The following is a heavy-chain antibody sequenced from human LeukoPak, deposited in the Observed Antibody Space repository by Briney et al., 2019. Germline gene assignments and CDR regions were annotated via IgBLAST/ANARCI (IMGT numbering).Heavy chain of an antibody. V-gene: IGHV1-24*01. CDR3: ARDSGFGQLLNYYFDY. J-gene: IGHJ4*02. Sequence: ASVKVSCKVSGYTLTELSMHWVRQAPGKGLEWMGGFDPEDGETIYAQKFQGRVTMTRDTSISTAYMELTSLRSDDTAVFYCARDSGFGQLLNYYFDYWGQGTLVTVSS. CDR2: FDPEDGET. D-gene: IGHD2-2*01. CDR1: GYTLTELS.